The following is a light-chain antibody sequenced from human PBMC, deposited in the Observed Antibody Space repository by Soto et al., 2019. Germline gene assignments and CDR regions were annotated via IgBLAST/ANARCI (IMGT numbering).Light chain of an antibody. CDR1: QSVDSK. CDR3: QQYYVWNT. Sequence: EIVMTQSPATLSVSPGERAIFSCRASQSVDSKLAWYQQKPGQAPRLLIYDASTRATGIPARFSGSGSGTEFTLTISSLQSEDFAIYYCQQYYVWNTFGGGTKV. CDR2: DAS. V-gene: IGKV3D-15*01. J-gene: IGKJ4*01.